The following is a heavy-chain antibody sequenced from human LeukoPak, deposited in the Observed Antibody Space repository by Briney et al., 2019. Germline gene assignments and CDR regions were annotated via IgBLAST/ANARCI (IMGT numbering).Heavy chain of an antibody. J-gene: IGHJ4*02. CDR3: AKGNYDILTGYVDY. V-gene: IGHV3-9*01. D-gene: IGHD3-9*01. Sequence: GGSLRLSCAASGFTVDDYAMHGVRQAPGKGLEWVSGISWNSGSIGYADSVKGRFTISRDNAKNSLYLQMNSLRAEDTALYYCAKGNYDILTGYVDYWGQGTLVTVSS. CDR1: GFTVDDYA. CDR2: ISWNSGSI.